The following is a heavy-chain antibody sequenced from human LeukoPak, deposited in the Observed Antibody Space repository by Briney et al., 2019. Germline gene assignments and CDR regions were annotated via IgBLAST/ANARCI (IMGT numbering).Heavy chain of an antibody. CDR3: ARSERKRFLEWSLDYYYGMDV. J-gene: IGHJ6*02. CDR2: ISYDGSNK. D-gene: IGHD3-3*01. Sequence: PGRSLRLSCAASGFTFSSYAMHWVRQAPGKGLKWVAVISYDGSNKYYADSVKGRFTISRDNSKNTLYLQMNSLRAEDTAVYYCARSERKRFLEWSLDYYYGMDVWGQGTTVTVSS. V-gene: IGHV3-30-3*01. CDR1: GFTFSSYA.